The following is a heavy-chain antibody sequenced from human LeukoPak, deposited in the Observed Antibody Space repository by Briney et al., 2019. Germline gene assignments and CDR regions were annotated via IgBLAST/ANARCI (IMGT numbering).Heavy chain of an antibody. CDR3: AAAAGYCSGGSWYAGFYYYGMDG. CDR2: IYYSGST. CDR1: GGSISSYY. J-gene: IGHJ6*02. D-gene: IGHD2-15*01. Sequence: SETLSLTCTVSGGSISSYYWSWIRQPPGKGREWIGYIYYSGSTNYNPSLKSRVTISVDTSKNQFSLKLSSVTAADRAVYYRAAAAGYCSGGSWYAGFYYYGMDGWGQGTTVTASS. V-gene: IGHV4-59*01.